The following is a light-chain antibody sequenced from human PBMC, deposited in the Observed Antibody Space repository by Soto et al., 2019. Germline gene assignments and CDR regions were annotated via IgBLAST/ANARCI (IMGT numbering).Light chain of an antibody. CDR3: QQYNNWLWT. CDR1: QSVSSSY. J-gene: IGKJ1*01. V-gene: IGKV3-15*01. CDR2: GAS. Sequence: EIVLTQSPGTLSLSPGERATISCRASQSVSSSYLAWYQQNPGQAPRLLLYGASIRAAGIPARFSGSGSGTEFTLTISGLQSEEFAVYYCQQYNNWLWTVGQGTKLEIK.